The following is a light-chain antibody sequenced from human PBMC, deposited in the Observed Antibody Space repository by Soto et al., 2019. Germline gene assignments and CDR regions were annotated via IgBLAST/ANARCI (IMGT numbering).Light chain of an antibody. CDR3: QQYGGSPRT. CDR1: QSVSSNY. V-gene: IGKV3-20*01. J-gene: IGKJ1*01. Sequence: EIVLTQSPGTLSLSPGERATLSCRASQSVSSNYLAWYQQKSGQAPRLLIYGASSRATGIPDRFSGSGSGTDFTLTISRLEPEDFAVYYCQQYGGSPRTFGQETKVEIK. CDR2: GAS.